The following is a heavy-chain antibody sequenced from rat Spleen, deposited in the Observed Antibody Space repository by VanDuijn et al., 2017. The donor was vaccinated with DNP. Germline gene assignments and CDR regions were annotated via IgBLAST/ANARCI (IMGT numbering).Heavy chain of an antibody. CDR1: GFTFSDHY. Sequence: EVQLVESGGALVQPGRSLKLSCAASGFTFSDHYIAWVRQAPKKGLEWVASISYEGSSTYYGDSVKGRFIISRNNAKSTLYLQMDSLRSDDTATYYCAGRPPPTRGPFDYWGQGIMVTVSS. CDR3: AGRPPPTRGPFDY. CDR2: ISYEGSST. D-gene: IGHD1-4*01. V-gene: IGHV5-22*01. J-gene: IGHJ2*01.